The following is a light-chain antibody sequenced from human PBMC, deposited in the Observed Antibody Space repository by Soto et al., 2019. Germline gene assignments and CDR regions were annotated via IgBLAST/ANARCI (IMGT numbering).Light chain of an antibody. V-gene: IGLV2-18*01. Sequence: QSALAQPPSVSGSPGQSVTISCTGTSTDFVGYNRVSWYQHPPGKAPKLMIYEVSKRPSVVPDRFSGSKSGNKASLTISGLQAADEADYYCSLYTSENAYVFGTGTKVTVL. CDR2: EVS. CDR1: STDFVGYNR. J-gene: IGLJ1*01. CDR3: SLYTSENAYV.